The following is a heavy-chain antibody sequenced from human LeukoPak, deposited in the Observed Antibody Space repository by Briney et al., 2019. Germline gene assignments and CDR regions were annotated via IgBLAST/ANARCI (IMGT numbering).Heavy chain of an antibody. Sequence: SQTLSLTCTVSGGSISSGDHYWSWIRQPPGKGLEWIGYIYYSGSTYYNPSLKSRVTISVDTSKNQFSLKLSSVTAADTAVYYCARDHRGSYYLYYFDYWGQGTLVTVSS. J-gene: IGHJ4*02. D-gene: IGHD1-26*01. CDR3: ARDHRGSYYLYYFDY. CDR1: GGSISSGDHY. CDR2: IYYSGST. V-gene: IGHV4-30-4*01.